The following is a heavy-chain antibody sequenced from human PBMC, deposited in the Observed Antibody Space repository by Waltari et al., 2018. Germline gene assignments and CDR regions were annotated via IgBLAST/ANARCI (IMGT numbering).Heavy chain of an antibody. Sequence: QVQVQESGPGLVKPSQTLSLACSVSDGSLSSGDNYWSWIRQPPGKGRAYIGHIHSSGTTYYNPPLRGRISISVDTSKNEFSLTLTSVTAADTAVYYCCNLRGGPGGRGYWGQGILVTVSS. CDR2: IHSSGTT. CDR3: CNLRGGPGGRGY. V-gene: IGHV4-30-4*01. D-gene: IGHD3-10*01. CDR1: DGSLSSGDNY. J-gene: IGHJ4*02.